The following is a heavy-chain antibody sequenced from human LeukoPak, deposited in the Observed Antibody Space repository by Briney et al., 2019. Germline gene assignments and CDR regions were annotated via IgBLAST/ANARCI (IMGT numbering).Heavy chain of an antibody. D-gene: IGHD2-21*02. V-gene: IGHV3-7*03. CDR1: GFSSTAYW. J-gene: IGHJ6*04. Sequence: PGGSLRLSCAASGFSSTAYWMTWVRQAPGKGLEWVANINQDGSETNYVDSVKGRFTISRDSATYSLYLQMDSLSAEDTAVYYCVRDSVVTTIHGLRTYGMDLWGKGTTVTVSS. CDR2: INQDGSET. CDR3: VRDSVVTTIHGLRTYGMDL.